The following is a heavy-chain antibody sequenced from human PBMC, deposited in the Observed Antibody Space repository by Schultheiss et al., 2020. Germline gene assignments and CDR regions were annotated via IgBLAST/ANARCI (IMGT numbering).Heavy chain of an antibody. Sequence: WGSLRLSCAASGFTFSSYAMHWVRQAPGKGLEWVAVIWYDGSNKYYADSVKGRFTISRDNSKNTLYLQMNSLRTEDTAVYYCAKGGEVGATVRTWFDPWGQGTLVTVSS. CDR2: IWYDGSNK. D-gene: IGHD1-26*01. CDR3: AKGGEVGATVRTWFDP. J-gene: IGHJ5*01. CDR1: GFTFSSYA. V-gene: IGHV3-30*04.